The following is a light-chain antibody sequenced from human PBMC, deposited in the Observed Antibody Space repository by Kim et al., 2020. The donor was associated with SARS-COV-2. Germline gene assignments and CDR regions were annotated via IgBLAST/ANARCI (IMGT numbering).Light chain of an antibody. CDR3: QAWDSSTAV. CDR1: KLGDKY. J-gene: IGLJ3*02. V-gene: IGLV3-1*01. CDR2: QDS. Sequence: SVSPGQTASITCSGEKLGDKYACWYQQKPGQSPVLGIYQDSKRPSGIPERFSGSNSGNTATLTISGTQAMDEADYYCQAWDSSTAVFGGGTKLTVL.